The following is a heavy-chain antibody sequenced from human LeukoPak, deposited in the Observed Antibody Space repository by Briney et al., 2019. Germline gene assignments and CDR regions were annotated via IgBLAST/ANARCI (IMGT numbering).Heavy chain of an antibody. D-gene: IGHD3-22*01. J-gene: IGHJ4*02. V-gene: IGHV3-23*01. CDR2: ISDTGNT. CDR1: GFTLSSYA. Sequence: GGSLRLSCAASGFTLSSYAMSWVRQAPGKGLEWVSAISDTGNTYHADSVKGRLTISRDNSKNTLYLQMNSLRAEDTAVYYCARWGSGYYFDYWGQGTLVTVSS. CDR3: ARWGSGYYFDY.